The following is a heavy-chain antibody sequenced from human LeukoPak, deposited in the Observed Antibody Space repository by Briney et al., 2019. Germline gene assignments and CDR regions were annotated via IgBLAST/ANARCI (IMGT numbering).Heavy chain of an antibody. V-gene: IGHV3-21*01. J-gene: IGHJ6*04. CDR2: ISSSSSYK. D-gene: IGHD3-9*01. CDR3: ARDPPYYDILTGYPRYGMDV. CDR1: GFTFSSYS. Sequence: GGSLRLSCAASGFTFSSYSMNWVRQAPGKGLEWVSSISSSSSYKYYADSVKGRFTISRDNAKNSLYLQMNSLRAEDTAVYYCARDPPYYDILTGYPRYGMDVWGKGTTVTVSS.